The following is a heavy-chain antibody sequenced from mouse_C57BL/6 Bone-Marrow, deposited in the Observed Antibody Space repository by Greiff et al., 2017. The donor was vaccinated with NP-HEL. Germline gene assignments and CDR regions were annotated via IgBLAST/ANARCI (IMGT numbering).Heavy chain of an antibody. CDR2: IDPSDSYT. V-gene: IGHV1-50*01. CDR3: ARKAYYGRSYEFAY. Sequence: QVQLQQSGAELVKPGASVKLSCKASGYTFTTYWMQWVKQRPGQGLEWIGEIDPSDSYTNYNQKFKGKATLPVDTSASTAYMQLSSLTSEDSAVYYCARKAYYGRSYEFAYWGQGTLVTVSA. J-gene: IGHJ3*01. CDR1: GYTFTTYW. D-gene: IGHD1-1*01.